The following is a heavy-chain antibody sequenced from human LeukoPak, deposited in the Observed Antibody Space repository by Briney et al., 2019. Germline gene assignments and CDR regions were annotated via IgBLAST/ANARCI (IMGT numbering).Heavy chain of an antibody. D-gene: IGHD6-13*01. V-gene: IGHV3-NL1*01. J-gene: IGHJ4*02. Sequence: GGSLRLSCVGSGFHFRLYNMNWVRQAPGKGLEWVSGIPAGGTDRYYADSVKGRFTISRDNTENTLYLQMNSLRPEDTAVYYCALGAAARGSFDYWGQGTLVTVSS. CDR2: IPAGGTDR. CDR1: GFHFRLYN. CDR3: ALGAAARGSFDY.